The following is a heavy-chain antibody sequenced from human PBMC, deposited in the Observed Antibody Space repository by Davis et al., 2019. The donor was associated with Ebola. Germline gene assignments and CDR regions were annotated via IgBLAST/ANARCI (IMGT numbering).Heavy chain of an antibody. CDR3: TYTYSSGEDV. J-gene: IGHJ6*02. D-gene: IGHD6-25*01. CDR1: GFTFSGSA. V-gene: IGHV3-73*01. Sequence: SLSLSCAASGFTFSGSAMHWVGQPSGTGLEWVGRIRSKANSYATAYAASVKGRFTISRDDSKNTAYLQMNSLKTEDTAVYYCTYTYSSGEDVWGQGTTVTVSS. CDR2: IRSKANSYAT.